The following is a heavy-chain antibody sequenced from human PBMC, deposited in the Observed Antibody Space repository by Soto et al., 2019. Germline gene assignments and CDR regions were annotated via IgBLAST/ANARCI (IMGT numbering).Heavy chain of an antibody. CDR2: IDPSDSYT. CDR1: GYSFTSYW. J-gene: IGHJ3*02. D-gene: IGHD2-2*01. Sequence: GESLKISCKGSGYSFTSYWISWVRQMPGKGLEWMGRIDPSDSYTNYSPSFQGHVTISADKSISTAYLQWSSLKASDTAMYYCASWLGRYCSSTSCFLEAFDIWGQGTIVSVSS. CDR3: ASWLGRYCSSTSCFLEAFDI. V-gene: IGHV5-10-1*01.